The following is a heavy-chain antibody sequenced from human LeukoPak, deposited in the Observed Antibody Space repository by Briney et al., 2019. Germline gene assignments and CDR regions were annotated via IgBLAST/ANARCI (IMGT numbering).Heavy chain of an antibody. CDR2: ISNSGTAI. J-gene: IGHJ1*01. V-gene: IGHV3-48*03. CDR3: ARAGYSMDTEYFQH. D-gene: IGHD5-18*01. Sequence: QSGGSLRLSCAASGFTFSSYEMNWVRQAPGKGLEWVSYISNSGTAIYYADSVKGRFTISRDNAKSSLYLQMNGLRAEDTAVYYCARAGYSMDTEYFQHWGQGTLVTVSS. CDR1: GFTFSSYE.